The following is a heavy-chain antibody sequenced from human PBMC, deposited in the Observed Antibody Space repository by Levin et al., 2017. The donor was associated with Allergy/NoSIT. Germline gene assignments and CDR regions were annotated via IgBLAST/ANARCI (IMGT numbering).Heavy chain of an antibody. D-gene: IGHD6-19*01. J-gene: IGHJ4*02. CDR2: IYFSGST. CDR3: GRRGGSGWHGGFDY. V-gene: IGHV4-39*01. CDR1: GGSITITSYY. Sequence: SETLSLICSVSGGSITITSYYWGWIRQPPGTGLEWIGNIYFSGSTYYSPSLKSRVTISVDTSKNQFSLRLTSVTAADTAVYYCGRRGGSGWHGGFDYWGLGTLVTVSS.